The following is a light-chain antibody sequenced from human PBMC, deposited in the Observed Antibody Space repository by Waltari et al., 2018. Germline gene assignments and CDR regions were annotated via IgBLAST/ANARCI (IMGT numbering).Light chain of an antibody. V-gene: IGLV2-14*01. CDR2: DVS. CDR3: NSYTGSSSWV. CDR1: SRDVGFYNY. Sequence: QSALTQPTSVSGSPGQSITISCPGTSRDVGFYNYVSWYQQYPGKVPQLLIYDVSDRPSGVSSRLSGSKSGNTASLTSSGLQADDEADYYCNSYTGSSSWVFGGGTKLTVL. J-gene: IGLJ3*02.